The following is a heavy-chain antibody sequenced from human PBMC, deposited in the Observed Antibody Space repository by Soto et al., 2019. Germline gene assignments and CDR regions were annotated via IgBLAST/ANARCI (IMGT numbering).Heavy chain of an antibody. Sequence: GGSLRLSCVASGFTFRNFAMTWVRQAPGRGLEWVSTLSAGGSTYFAASVKGRFTISRNSSANTLYLQMGSLKAEDTAVYYCAKDRGSGGIVTGTPDSWGPGTLVTVSS. CDR1: GFTFRNFA. CDR2: LSAGGST. V-gene: IGHV3-23*01. J-gene: IGHJ4*02. D-gene: IGHD3-9*01. CDR3: AKDRGSGGIVTGTPDS.